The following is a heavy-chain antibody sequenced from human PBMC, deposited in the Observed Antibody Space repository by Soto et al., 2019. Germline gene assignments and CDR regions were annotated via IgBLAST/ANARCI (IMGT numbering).Heavy chain of an antibody. CDR1: GGTFGNSA. V-gene: IGHV1-69*12. D-gene: IGHD5-18*01. Sequence: QVQLVQSGAEVKKPGPSVTVSCKASGGTFGNSAISWVRQSPGQGLEWMGGTIPIFPTPDYAHKFQGRVTIKADESTSTAYVELTSLRSEDTAVYYCAPDKDRIQSGGNYYYAIDVWGQGTTVTVSS. CDR2: TIPIFPTP. J-gene: IGHJ6*02. CDR3: APDKDRIQSGGNYYYAIDV.